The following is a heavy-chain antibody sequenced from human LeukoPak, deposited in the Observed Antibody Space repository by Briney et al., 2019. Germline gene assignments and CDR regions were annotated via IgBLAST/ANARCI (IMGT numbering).Heavy chain of an antibody. J-gene: IGHJ4*02. V-gene: IGHV3-21*04. Sequence: GGSLRLSCAASGFTFSSYSMNWVRQAPGKGLEWVSGITSNSDYLYYADSMKGRFTISRDNAMNSLYLQMNSLRAEDTAIYYCARSLPYGTTWYGRSDFWGQGTLVTVSS. CDR2: ITSNSDYL. D-gene: IGHD6-13*01. CDR1: GFTFSSYS. CDR3: ARSLPYGTTWYGRSDF.